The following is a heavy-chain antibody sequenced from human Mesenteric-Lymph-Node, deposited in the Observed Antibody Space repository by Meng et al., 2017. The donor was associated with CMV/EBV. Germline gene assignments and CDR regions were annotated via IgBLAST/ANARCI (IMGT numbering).Heavy chain of an antibody. V-gene: IGHV1-69*05. D-gene: IGHD5-18*01. CDR1: GGNFSNYA. CDR3: ARNSLRGYSYGWSSLFDY. CDR2: IIPIFGTA. Sequence: SVKVSCKASGGNFSNYALSWVRQAPGQGLEWMGGIIPIFGTANYAQKFQGRVTITTDESTSTAYMELSSLRSEDTAVYYCARNSLRGYSYGWSSLFDYWGQGTLVTVSS. J-gene: IGHJ4*02.